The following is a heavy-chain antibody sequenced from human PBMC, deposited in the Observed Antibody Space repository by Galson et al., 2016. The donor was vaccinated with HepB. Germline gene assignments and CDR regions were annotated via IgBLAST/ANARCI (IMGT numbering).Heavy chain of an antibody. J-gene: IGHJ4*02. Sequence: SLRLSCAATGFTISSNFLSWVRQAPGKGLEWVSYFSSSTGNILYPDSVKGRFTVSRDNAKNSLYLLMNSLRAEDTAVYSCAKGGGDTTGWYPLDSWGRGILVTVSS. CDR3: AKGGGDTTGWYPLDS. V-gene: IGHV3-11*05. CDR2: FSSSTGNI. D-gene: IGHD6-19*01. CDR1: GFTISSNF.